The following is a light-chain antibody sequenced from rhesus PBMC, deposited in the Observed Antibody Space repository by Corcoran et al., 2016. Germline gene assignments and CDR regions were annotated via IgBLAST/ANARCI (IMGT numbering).Light chain of an antibody. CDR3: QQQNSYPRT. CDR2: KAS. J-gene: IGKJ1*01. CDR1: QGISSY. Sequence: DIQMTQSPSSLSASVGDTVTITCRASQGISSYLAWYQQKPGKAPKLLIYKASTLQSGVPSRFSGSGSGTDFTLTFSSLQPEEFATYYCQQQNSYPRTFGQGTKVEIK. V-gene: IGKV1-25*01.